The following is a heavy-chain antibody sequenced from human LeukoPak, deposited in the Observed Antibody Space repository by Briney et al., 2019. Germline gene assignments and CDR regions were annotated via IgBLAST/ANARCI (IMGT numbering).Heavy chain of an antibody. J-gene: IGHJ6*02. CDR1: GSTFDDYA. CDR3: AKAGIAVAGSQYYYGMDV. V-gene: IGHV3-9*01. CDR2: ISWNSGSI. Sequence: PGGSLELSCAASGSTFDDYAMHWVRQAPGKGLEWVSGISWNSGSIGYADSVKGRFTISRDNAKNSLYLQMNSLRAEDTALYYCAKAGIAVAGSQYYYGMDVWGQGTTVTVSS. D-gene: IGHD6-19*01.